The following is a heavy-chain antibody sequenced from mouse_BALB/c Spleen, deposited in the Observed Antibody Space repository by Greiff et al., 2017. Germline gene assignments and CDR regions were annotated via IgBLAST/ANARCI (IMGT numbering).Heavy chain of an antibody. CDR1: GFTFSDYY. D-gene: IGHD4-1*02. V-gene: IGHV5-4*02. CDR2: ISDGGSYT. CDR3: ARGPNWDDSFDY. Sequence: DVHLVESGGGLVKPGGSLKLSCAASGFTFSDYYMYWVRQTPEKRLEWVATISDGGSYTYYPDSVKGRFTISRDNAKNNLYLQMSSLKSEDTAMYYCARGPNWDDSFDYWGQGTTLTVSS. J-gene: IGHJ2*01.